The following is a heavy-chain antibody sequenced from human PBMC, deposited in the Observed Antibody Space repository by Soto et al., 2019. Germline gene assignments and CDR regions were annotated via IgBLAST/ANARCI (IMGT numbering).Heavy chain of an antibody. CDR3: ARVVSRVRGRNLGWFDP. CDR1: VGSFSGYY. Sequence: PSETLSLTCAVYVGSFSGYYWTWIRKPPGKGLEWIGEINHSGSTNYNPSLKSRVTISVDTSKNQFSLKLSSVTAADTAVYYCARVVSRVRGRNLGWFDPWGQGTLVTVSS. J-gene: IGHJ5*02. D-gene: IGHD3-10*01. V-gene: IGHV4-34*01. CDR2: INHSGST.